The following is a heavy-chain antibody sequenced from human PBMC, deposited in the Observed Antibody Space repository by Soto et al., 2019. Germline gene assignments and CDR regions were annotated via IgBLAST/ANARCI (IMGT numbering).Heavy chain of an antibody. D-gene: IGHD5-12*01. CDR2: ISSSSSYI. Sequence: GGSLRLSCAASGFTFSSYSMNWVRQAPGKGLEWVSSISSSSSYIYYADSVKGRFTISRDNAKNSLYLQMNSLRAEDTAVYYCARDRERWLQFDFGGSAFDIWGQGTMVT. J-gene: IGHJ3*02. V-gene: IGHV3-21*01. CDR1: GFTFSSYS. CDR3: ARDRERWLQFDFGGSAFDI.